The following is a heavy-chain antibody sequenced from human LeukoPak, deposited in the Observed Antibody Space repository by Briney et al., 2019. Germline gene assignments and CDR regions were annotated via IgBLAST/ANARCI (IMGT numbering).Heavy chain of an antibody. CDR1: GGTFSSYA. J-gene: IGHJ4*02. V-gene: IGHV1-69*04. CDR2: IIPVLGLA. CDR3: SRVGGDDVPFDY. Sequence: GASVKVSCKASGGTFSSYAISWVRQAPGQGLEWMGRIIPVLGLANYGQKFQGRVTITADKSTSTAYMVLSSLRSEDTAVYYCSRVGGDDVPFDYWGQGTLVTVSS. D-gene: IGHD4-17*01.